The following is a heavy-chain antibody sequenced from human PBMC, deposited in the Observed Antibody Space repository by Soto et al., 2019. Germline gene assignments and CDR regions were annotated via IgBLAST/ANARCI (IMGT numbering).Heavy chain of an antibody. CDR2: IYPGDSDT. V-gene: IGHV5-51*01. CDR3: ARHQRFDFWSGYYPNYYGMDV. CDR1: GYSFTSYW. J-gene: IGHJ6*02. Sequence: GESRKISCKGSGYSFTSYWIGWSRQMPGKGLEWVGVIYPGDSDTRYSPSFQCQVTISADKSISTAYLQWSSLKASDTAMYYRARHQRFDFWSGYYPNYYGMDVWGQGTTLTVSS. D-gene: IGHD3-3*01.